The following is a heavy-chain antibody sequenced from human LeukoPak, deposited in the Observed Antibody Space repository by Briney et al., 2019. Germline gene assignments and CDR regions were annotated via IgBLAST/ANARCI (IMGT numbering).Heavy chain of an antibody. J-gene: IGHJ4*02. V-gene: IGHV3-23*01. CDR2: ISSTGGVT. Sequence: PGGSLRLSCAASGFTFNNYGMGWVRQAPGKGLEWVSAISSTGGVTYYAYAVQGRFTIFRDNSKNTLNLQMNSLRAEDTAAYYCAKAPSGSGSYYSDYWGQGTLVTVSS. D-gene: IGHD3-10*01. CDR1: GFTFNNYG. CDR3: AKAPSGSGSYYSDY.